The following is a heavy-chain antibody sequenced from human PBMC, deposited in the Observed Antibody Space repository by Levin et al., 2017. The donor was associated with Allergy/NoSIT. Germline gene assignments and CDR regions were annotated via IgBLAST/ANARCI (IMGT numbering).Heavy chain of an antibody. V-gene: IGHV4-59*08. CDR2: IYYSGST. Sequence: SETLSLTCTVSGGSISSYYWSWIRQPPGKGLEWIGYIYYSGSTNYNPSLKSRVTISVDTSKNQFSLKLSSVTAADTAVYYCARRSRAAADRIYFDYWGQGTLVTVSS. J-gene: IGHJ4*02. D-gene: IGHD6-13*01. CDR1: GGSISSYY. CDR3: ARRSRAAADRIYFDY.